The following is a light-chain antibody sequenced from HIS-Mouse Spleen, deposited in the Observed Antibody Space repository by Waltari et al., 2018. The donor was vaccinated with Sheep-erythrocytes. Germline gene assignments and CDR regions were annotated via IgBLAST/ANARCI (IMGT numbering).Light chain of an antibody. CDR3: QAWDSSTAWNVV. CDR1: KLGDKY. V-gene: IGLV3-1*01. CDR2: QDS. J-gene: IGLJ2*01. Sequence: SYELTQPPSVSVSPGQTASITCSGDKLGDKYACWYQQKPGQSPVLVIYQDSKRPSGIPERLSGSNSGNTATLTISGTQAMDEADYYCQAWDSSTAWNVVFGGGTKLTVL.